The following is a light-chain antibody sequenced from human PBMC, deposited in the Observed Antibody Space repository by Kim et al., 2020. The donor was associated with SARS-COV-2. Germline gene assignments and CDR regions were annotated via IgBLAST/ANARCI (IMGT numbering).Light chain of an antibody. CDR3: QSYDSSLSGYV. CDR2: ANS. Sequence: QRITMSCTGSSSNIGAGYDVHWYQQPPGTAPRLLIYANSNRPSGVPDRFSGSKSGTSASLAITGLQAEDEADYYCQSYDSSLSGYVFGTGTKVTVL. CDR1: SSNIGAGYD. V-gene: IGLV1-40*01. J-gene: IGLJ1*01.